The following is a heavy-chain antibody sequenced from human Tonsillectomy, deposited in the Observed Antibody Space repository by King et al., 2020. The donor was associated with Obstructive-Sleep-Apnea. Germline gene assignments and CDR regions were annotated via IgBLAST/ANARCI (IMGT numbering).Heavy chain of an antibody. Sequence: VQLQESGPGLVKPSQTLSLTCAVSGGSISSGGYSWSWIRQPPGNGLEWIGYIYYSGSTYYNPSLTSRGTISVDTSKNQLSLKLSSVTAADTAVYYCARSLGVPGWDYYYGMDVWGQGTTVTVSS. CDR2: IYYSGST. D-gene: IGHD3-3*01. CDR1: GGSISSGGYS. CDR3: ARSLGVPGWDYYYGMDV. V-gene: IGHV4-30-4*07. J-gene: IGHJ6*02.